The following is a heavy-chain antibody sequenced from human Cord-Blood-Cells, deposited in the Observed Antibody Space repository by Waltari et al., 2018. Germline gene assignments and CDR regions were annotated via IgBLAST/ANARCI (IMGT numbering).Heavy chain of an antibody. J-gene: IGHJ4*02. CDR2: IIPIFGTA. V-gene: IGHV1-69*01. CDR3: ERVGGWDSSSWYYFDY. Sequence: QVQLVQSGAEVKKPGSSVKVSCKASGGTFSSYAISWVRQAPGKGLEWMGGIIPIFGTANYAQKFQGRVTITADESTSTAYMELSSLRSEDTAVYYCERVGGWDSSSWYYFDYWGQGTLVTVSS. D-gene: IGHD6-13*01. CDR1: GGTFSSYA.